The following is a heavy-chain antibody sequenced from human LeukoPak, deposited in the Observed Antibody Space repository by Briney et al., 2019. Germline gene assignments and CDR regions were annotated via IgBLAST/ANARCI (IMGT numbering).Heavy chain of an antibody. V-gene: IGHV4-31*03. Sequence: SQTLSLTCTFSGGSISSGGDYWSLIRQHPGKGLEWIGYIYYTGTTYYNPSLKSRITISVDTSKNQFSLNLSSMTAADTAVYYCARAAWRGSNSRDAFDIWGQGTVVTVSS. D-gene: IGHD4/OR15-4a*01. CDR3: ARAAWRGSNSRDAFDI. J-gene: IGHJ3*02. CDR1: GGSISSGGDY. CDR2: IYYTGTT.